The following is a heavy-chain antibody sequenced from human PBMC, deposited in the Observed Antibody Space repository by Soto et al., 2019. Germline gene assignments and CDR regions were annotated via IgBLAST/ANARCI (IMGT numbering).Heavy chain of an antibody. CDR1: VFTFRSYA. J-gene: IGHJ6*02. V-gene: IGHV3-23*01. Sequence: EGQLLESGGGLVQPGGSLRLSCVASVFTFRSYAMAWVRQAPGKGLEWVSGISESGGKTNYAESVRGRFSISRDNSRNTLSLLMNNVTAEDTAIYYCAKDRATIFGVVWKYGMDVWGQGTTVSVSS. CDR3: AKDRATIFGVVWKYGMDV. D-gene: IGHD3-3*01. CDR2: ISESGGKT.